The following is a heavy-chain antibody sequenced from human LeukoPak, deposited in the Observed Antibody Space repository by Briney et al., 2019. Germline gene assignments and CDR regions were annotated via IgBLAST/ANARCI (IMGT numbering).Heavy chain of an antibody. CDR2: IRSKAYSGTT. J-gene: IGHJ6*03. Sequence: GGSLRLSCTASGFTFDDYAMSWFRQAPGKGLEWVGFIRSKAYSGTTEYAASVKGRFTISRDDSKSIAYLQMNSLKTEDTAVYYCARAQYYDFWSGYYMDVWGKGTTVTVSS. CDR1: GFTFDDYA. D-gene: IGHD3-3*01. V-gene: IGHV3-49*03. CDR3: ARAQYYDFWSGYYMDV.